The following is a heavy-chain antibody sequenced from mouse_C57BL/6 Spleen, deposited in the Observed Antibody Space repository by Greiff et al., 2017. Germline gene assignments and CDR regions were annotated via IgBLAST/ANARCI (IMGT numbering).Heavy chain of an antibody. CDR2: ISSGSSTI. Sequence: EVMLVESGGGLVKPGGSLKLSCAASGFTFSDYGMHWVRQAPETGLEWVAYISSGSSTIYYADTVKGRFTISRDNAKNTLFLQMTSLRSEDTAMYYCARNHYGSSPWFAYWGQGTLVTVSA. V-gene: IGHV5-17*01. CDR3: ARNHYGSSPWFAY. CDR1: GFTFSDYG. J-gene: IGHJ3*01. D-gene: IGHD1-1*01.